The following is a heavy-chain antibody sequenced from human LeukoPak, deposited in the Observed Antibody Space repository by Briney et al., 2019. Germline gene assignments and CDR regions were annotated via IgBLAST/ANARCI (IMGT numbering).Heavy chain of an antibody. CDR2: INWNGGST. Sequence: GGSLRLSCAASGFTFSSYEMNWVRQAPGKGLEWVSGINWNGGSTGYADSVKGRFTISRDNAKNSLYLQMNSLRAEDTALYHCARGLGYCSGGSCYSDYWGQGTLVTVSS. V-gene: IGHV3-20*01. J-gene: IGHJ4*02. CDR3: ARGLGYCSGGSCYSDY. D-gene: IGHD2-15*01. CDR1: GFTFSSYE.